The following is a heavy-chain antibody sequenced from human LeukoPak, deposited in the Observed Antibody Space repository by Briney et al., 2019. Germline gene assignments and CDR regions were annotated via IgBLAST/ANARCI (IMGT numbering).Heavy chain of an antibody. J-gene: IGHJ5*02. CDR1: SGSISSYY. V-gene: IGHV4-4*09. Sequence: PSETLSLTCTVSSGSISSYYWSWIRQPPGKGLEWIGYIYTSGSTNYNPSLKSRVTISVDTSKNQFSLKLSSVTAADTAVYYCARRVLGYCTNGVCPNWFDPWGQGTLVTVSS. CDR3: ARRVLGYCTNGVCPNWFDP. CDR2: IYTSGST. D-gene: IGHD2-8*01.